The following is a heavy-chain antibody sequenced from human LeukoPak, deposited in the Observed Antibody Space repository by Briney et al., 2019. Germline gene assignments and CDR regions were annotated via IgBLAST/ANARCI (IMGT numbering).Heavy chain of an antibody. CDR1: GGTFSSYA. D-gene: IGHD2-15*01. Sequence: ASVKVSCKASGGTFSSYAISWVRQAPGQGLEWMGRIIPILGIANYAQKFQGRVTITADKSTSTAYMELSSLRSEDTAVYYCARGFYCSGGGCYAGALDIWGQGTMVTVSS. V-gene: IGHV1-69*04. CDR3: ARGFYCSGGGCYAGALDI. J-gene: IGHJ3*02. CDR2: IIPILGIA.